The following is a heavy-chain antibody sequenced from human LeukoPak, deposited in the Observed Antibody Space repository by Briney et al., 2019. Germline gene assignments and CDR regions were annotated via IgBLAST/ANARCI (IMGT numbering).Heavy chain of an antibody. D-gene: IGHD3-10*02. CDR2: ISSSGSTI. CDR3: AELGISMIGGV. Sequence: GGSLRLSRAASGFTFSSYEMNWVRQAPGKGLEWVSYISSSGSTIYYADSVKGRFTISRDNAKNSLYLQMNSLRAEDTAVYYCAELGISMIGGVWGKGTTVTISS. CDR1: GFTFSSYE. J-gene: IGHJ6*04. V-gene: IGHV3-48*03.